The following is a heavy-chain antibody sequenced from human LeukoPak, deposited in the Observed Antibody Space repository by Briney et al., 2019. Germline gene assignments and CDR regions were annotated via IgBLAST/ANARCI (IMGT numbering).Heavy chain of an antibody. CDR1: GGSISSYF. Sequence: PSETLPLTCTVSGGSISSYFWSRIRQPPGKGLEWIGYIYYSGTTNYNPSLKSRVTISVDTSKNQFSLRLSSVTAADTAVYYCAREPRSPGGRGRPFDFWGQGTLVTVSS. V-gene: IGHV4-59*01. D-gene: IGHD2-15*01. CDR2: IYYSGTT. J-gene: IGHJ4*02. CDR3: AREPRSPGGRGRPFDF.